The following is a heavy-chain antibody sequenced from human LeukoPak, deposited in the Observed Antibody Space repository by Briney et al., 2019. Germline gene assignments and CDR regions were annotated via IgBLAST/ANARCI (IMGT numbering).Heavy chain of an antibody. CDR1: GGSISSYS. D-gene: IGHD6-13*01. Sequence: SETLSLTCTVSGGSISSYSWSWIRQPAGKGLEWIGRIYSTNYNPSLKSRVTISVDTTKNQFSLKLSSVTAADTAVYYCARGESSGWYYFNYWGQGTLVTVSS. CDR2: IYST. V-gene: IGHV4-4*07. CDR3: ARGESSGWYYFNY. J-gene: IGHJ4*02.